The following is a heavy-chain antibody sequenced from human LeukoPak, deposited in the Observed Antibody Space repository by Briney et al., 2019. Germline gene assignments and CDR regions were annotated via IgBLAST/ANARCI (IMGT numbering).Heavy chain of an antibody. J-gene: IGHJ4*02. CDR2: ISYDGSNK. Sequence: GGTLRLSCAASGFTFSSYAMHWVRQAPGKGLEWVAVISYDGSNKYYADSVKGRFTISRDNSKNTLYLQMNSLRAEDTAVYYCARDFNTYNWNLGYFDYWGQGTLVTVSS. V-gene: IGHV3-30*04. D-gene: IGHD1-7*01. CDR1: GFTFSSYA. CDR3: ARDFNTYNWNLGYFDY.